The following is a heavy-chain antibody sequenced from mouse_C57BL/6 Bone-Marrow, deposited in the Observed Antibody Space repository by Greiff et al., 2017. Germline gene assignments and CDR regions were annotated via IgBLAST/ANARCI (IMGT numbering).Heavy chain of an antibody. J-gene: IGHJ2*01. Sequence: DVQLVESGGDLVKPGGSLKLSCAASGFTFSSYGMSWVRQTPVKRLEWVATISSGGSYTYYPGSVKGRFTISRDNTKNTRYLQMRSLKSEDTAMYYCARRGYYGSSYFDYWGQGTTLTVSS. CDR2: ISSGGSYT. D-gene: IGHD1-1*01. CDR3: ARRGYYGSSYFDY. V-gene: IGHV5-6*02. CDR1: GFTFSSYG.